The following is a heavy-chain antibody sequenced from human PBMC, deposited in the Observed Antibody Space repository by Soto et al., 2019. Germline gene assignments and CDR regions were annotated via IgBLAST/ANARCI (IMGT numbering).Heavy chain of an antibody. CDR1: GGSISSYY. J-gene: IGHJ4*02. CDR3: ARGVFTIFGVVIYDY. CDR2: IYYSGST. V-gene: IGHV4-59*01. D-gene: IGHD3-3*01. Sequence: PSETLSLTCTVSGGSISSYYWSWIRQPPGKGLEWIGYIYYSGSTNYNPSLKSRVTISVDTSKNQFSLKLSSMTAADTAVYYCARGVFTIFGVVIYDYWGQGTLVTVSS.